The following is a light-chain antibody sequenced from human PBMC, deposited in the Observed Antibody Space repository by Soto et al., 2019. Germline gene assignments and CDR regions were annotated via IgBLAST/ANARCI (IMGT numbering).Light chain of an antibody. V-gene: IGLV1-47*01. CDR1: SSNIGSNY. Sequence: QSVLTQPPSASGTPGQRVTISCSGSSSNIGSNYVYWYQQLPGTAPELLIYRSNQRPSGVSDRFSGSKSGTSASLAISGLRSEDEADYYCCSYAGTYSYVFGTGTKVTVL. CDR2: RSN. J-gene: IGLJ1*01. CDR3: CSYAGTYSYV.